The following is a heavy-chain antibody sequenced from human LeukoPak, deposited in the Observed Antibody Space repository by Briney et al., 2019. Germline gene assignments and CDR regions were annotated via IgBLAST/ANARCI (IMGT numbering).Heavy chain of an antibody. CDR2: INHSGST. CDR1: GGSFSGYY. D-gene: IGHD3-3*01. J-gene: IGHJ3*02. V-gene: IGHV4-34*01. CDR3: ASDPRSGAFDI. Sequence: SETLSLTCAVYGGSFSGYYWSWIRQPPGKGLEWIGEINHSGSTNYNPSLKSRVTISADTSKNQFSLKLSSVTAADTAVYYCASDPRSGAFDIWGQGTMVTVSS.